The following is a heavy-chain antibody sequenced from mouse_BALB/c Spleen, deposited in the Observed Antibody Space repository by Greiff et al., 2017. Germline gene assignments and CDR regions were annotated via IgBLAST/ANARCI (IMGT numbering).Heavy chain of an antibody. J-gene: IGHJ2*01. CDR1: GYAFTNYL. CDR3: ARGPFYRYDGFDY. V-gene: IGHV1-54*01. D-gene: IGHD2-14*01. CDR2: INPGSGGT. Sequence: QGQLKQSGAELVRPGTSVKVSCKASGYAFTNYLIEWVKQRPGQGLEWIGVINPGSGGTNYNEKFKGKATLTADKSSSTAYMQLSSLTSDDSAVYFCARGPFYRYDGFDYWGQGTTLTVSS.